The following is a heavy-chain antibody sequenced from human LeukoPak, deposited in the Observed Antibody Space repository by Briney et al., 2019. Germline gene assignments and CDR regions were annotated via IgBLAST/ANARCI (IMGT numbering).Heavy chain of an antibody. CDR2: IIPILGIA. CDR3: ARDLYYYDSSGYFEDAFDI. J-gene: IGHJ3*02. V-gene: IGHV1-69*04. CDR1: GGTFSSYA. Sequence: ASVKVSCKASGGTFSSYAISWVRQAPGQGLEWMGRIIPILGIANYAQKFQSRVTITADKSTSTAYMELSSLRSEDTAVYYCARDLYYYDSSGYFEDAFDIWGQGTMVTVSS. D-gene: IGHD3-22*01.